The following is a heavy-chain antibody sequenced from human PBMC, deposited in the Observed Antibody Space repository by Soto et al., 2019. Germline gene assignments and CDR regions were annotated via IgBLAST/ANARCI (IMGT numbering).Heavy chain of an antibody. D-gene: IGHD6-6*01. CDR1: GFTFDDYA. Sequence: EVQLVESGGGLVQPGRSLRLSCAASGFTFDDYAMHWVRQAPGKGLEWVSGIRWNSGSIGYADSVQGRFTLSRDNAKKSLYLQMTSLRAEDTALYYCAKSGHQYSSSSFDYWGQGTLVTVSS. CDR2: IRWNSGSI. CDR3: AKSGHQYSSSSFDY. J-gene: IGHJ4*02. V-gene: IGHV3-9*01.